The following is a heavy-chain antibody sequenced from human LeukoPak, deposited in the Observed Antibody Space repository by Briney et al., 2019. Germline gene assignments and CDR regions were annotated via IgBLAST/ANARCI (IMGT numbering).Heavy chain of an antibody. CDR2: IIPIFGTA. D-gene: IGHD1-14*01. V-gene: IGHV1-69*05. CDR3: ARDCLYHHACDAFDI. Sequence: SVKVSCKASGGTFSSYAISWARQAPGQGLEWMGRIIPIFGTANYAQKFQGRVTITTDESTSTAYMELSSLRSEDTAVYYCARDCLYHHACDAFDIWGQGTMVTVSS. J-gene: IGHJ3*02. CDR1: GGTFSSYA.